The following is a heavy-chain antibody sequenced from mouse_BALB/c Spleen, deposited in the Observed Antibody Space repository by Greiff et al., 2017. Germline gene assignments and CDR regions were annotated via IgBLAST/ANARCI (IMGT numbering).Heavy chain of an antibody. Sequence: EVKLQESGGGLVQPGGSLKLSCAASGFTFSSYTMSWVRQTPEKRLEWVAYISNGGGSTYYPDTVKGRFTISRDNAKNTLYLQMSSLKSEDTAMYYCARQREYAFDYWGQGTTLTVSS. CDR1: GFTFSSYT. J-gene: IGHJ2*01. D-gene: IGHD2-10*02. CDR2: ISNGGGST. V-gene: IGHV5-12-2*01. CDR3: ARQREYAFDY.